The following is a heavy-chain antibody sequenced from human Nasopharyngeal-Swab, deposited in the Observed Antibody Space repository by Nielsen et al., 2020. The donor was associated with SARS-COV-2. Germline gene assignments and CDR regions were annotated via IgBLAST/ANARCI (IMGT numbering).Heavy chain of an antibody. V-gene: IGHV3-74*01. CDR3: AIISHDYGDFFDY. CDR1: GFTFSSYW. CDR2: INSDGSST. D-gene: IGHD4-17*01. Sequence: GGSLRLSCAAYGFTFSSYWMHWVRQAPGKGLVWVSRINSDGSSTSYADSVKGRFTISRDNAKNTLYLQMNSLRAEDTAVYYCAIISHDYGDFFDYWGQGTLVTVSS. J-gene: IGHJ4*02.